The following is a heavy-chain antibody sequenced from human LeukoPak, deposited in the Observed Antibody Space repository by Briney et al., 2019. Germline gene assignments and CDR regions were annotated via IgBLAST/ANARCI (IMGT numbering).Heavy chain of an antibody. Sequence: SETLSLTCTVSGGSISSSSYYWGWIRQPPGKGLEWIGYIYYSGSTYYNPSLKSRVTIFVDTYKNQFSLKLSSVTAADTAVYYCARTRLGTAAAGPLDYWGQGTLVTVSS. D-gene: IGHD6-13*01. CDR3: ARTRLGTAAAGPLDY. J-gene: IGHJ4*02. V-gene: IGHV4-39*01. CDR2: IYYSGST. CDR1: GGSISSSSYY.